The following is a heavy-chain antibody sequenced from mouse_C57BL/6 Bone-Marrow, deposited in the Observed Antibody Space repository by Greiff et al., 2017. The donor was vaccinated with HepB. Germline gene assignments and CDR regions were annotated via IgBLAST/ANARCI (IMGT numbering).Heavy chain of an antibody. CDR3: ARWVWYLYYFDY. Sequence: EVQVVESGPELVKPGASVKISCKASGYSFTDYNMNWVKQSNGKSLEWIGVINPNYGTTSYNQKFKGKATLTVDQSSSTAYMQLNSPTSEDSAVYYCARWVWYLYYFDYWGQGTTLTVSS. D-gene: IGHD2-10*02. CDR1: GYSFTDYN. V-gene: IGHV1-39*01. CDR2: INPNYGTT. J-gene: IGHJ2*01.